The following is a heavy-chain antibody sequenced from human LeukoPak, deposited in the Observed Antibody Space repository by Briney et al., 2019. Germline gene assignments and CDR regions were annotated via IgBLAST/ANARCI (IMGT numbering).Heavy chain of an antibody. J-gene: IGHJ4*02. Sequence: GGSLRLSCAASGFTFSNAWMSWVRQAPGKGLELVGRIKSKTDGRTTDYAAPVKGRFTISRDDSKNTLYLQMNSLKTEDTAVYYCRGLPGYSSSWTDYWGQGTLVTVSS. V-gene: IGHV3-15*01. D-gene: IGHD6-13*01. CDR2: IKSKTDGRTT. CDR3: RGLPGYSSSWTDY. CDR1: GFTFSNAW.